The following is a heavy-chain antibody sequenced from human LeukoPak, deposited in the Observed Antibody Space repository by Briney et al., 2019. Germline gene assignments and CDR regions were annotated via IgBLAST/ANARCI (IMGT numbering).Heavy chain of an antibody. D-gene: IGHD1-1*01. CDR1: GDSVSSSIAS. J-gene: IGHJ3*02. V-gene: IGHV6-1*01. CDR3: ARVYNWNPAGAFDT. Sequence: SQSLSLTCAISGDSVSSSIASWNWIRQSPSRGLEWLGRTYYRSKWYNDYAVSVKSRITINPDTSKNQFSLQLNSVTPEDTAVYYCARVYNWNPAGAFDTWGQGTVVTVSS. CDR2: TYYRSKWYN.